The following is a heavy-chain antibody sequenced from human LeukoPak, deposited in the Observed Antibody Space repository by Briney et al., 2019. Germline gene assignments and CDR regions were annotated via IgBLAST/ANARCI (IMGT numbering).Heavy chain of an antibody. Sequence: SQSLSLTCAISGDSVSSNSAAWNWIRQSASRGLEWLGRTYYRSKWYNDYAVSVKSRMTINPDTSKNQFSLQLNSVTPEDTAVYYCARLPYYYASGAYYQEYYFDYWGQGTLVTVSS. J-gene: IGHJ4*02. CDR1: GDSVSSNSAA. V-gene: IGHV6-1*01. CDR2: TYYRSKWYN. D-gene: IGHD3-22*01. CDR3: ARLPYYYASGAYYQEYYFDY.